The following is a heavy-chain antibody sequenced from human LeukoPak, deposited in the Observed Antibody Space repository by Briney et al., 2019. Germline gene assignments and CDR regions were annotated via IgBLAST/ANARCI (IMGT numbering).Heavy chain of an antibody. CDR2: NNPNSGGT. D-gene: IGHD3-3*01. CDR3: ARVHYDFWSGYPFDAFDI. J-gene: IGHJ3*02. Sequence: GASVKVSCKASGYTFTGYYMHWVRQAPGQGLEWMGWNNPNSGGTNYAQKFQGRVTMTRDTSISTAYMELSRLRSDDTAVYYCARVHYDFWSGYPFDAFDIWGQGTMVTVSS. V-gene: IGHV1-2*02. CDR1: GYTFTGYY.